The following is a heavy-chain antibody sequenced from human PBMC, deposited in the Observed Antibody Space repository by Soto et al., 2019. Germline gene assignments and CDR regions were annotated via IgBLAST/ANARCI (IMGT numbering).Heavy chain of an antibody. CDR1: GGTFSTYA. Sequence: QVQLVQSGAEVKKPGSSVKVSCKASGGTFSTYAISWVRQAPGQGLEWMGGVIPILGTTNNAQKFQGRVTITADESTGTAYMELSSLTSEDTAVYFFAGHAGTYYFSDMDVWGHGTTVTVSS. D-gene: IGHD1-1*01. V-gene: IGHV1-69*12. CDR3: AGHAGTYYFSDMDV. CDR2: VIPILGTT. J-gene: IGHJ6*02.